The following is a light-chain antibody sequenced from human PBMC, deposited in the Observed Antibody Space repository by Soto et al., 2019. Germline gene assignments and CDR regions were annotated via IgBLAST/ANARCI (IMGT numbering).Light chain of an antibody. CDR3: SSYGGSNTFGV. J-gene: IGLJ1*01. CDR1: SSDVGGYNY. CDR2: EVS. Sequence: QSVLTQPPSASGSPGQSVTISCTGTSSDVGGYNYVSWYQQHPGKAPKLMIYEVSKRPSGVPDRFSGSKSGNTASLTVSGLQADDEAEYYCSSYGGSNTFGVFGTGTKVTVL. V-gene: IGLV2-8*01.